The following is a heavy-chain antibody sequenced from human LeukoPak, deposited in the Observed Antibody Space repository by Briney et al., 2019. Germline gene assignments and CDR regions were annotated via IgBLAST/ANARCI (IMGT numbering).Heavy chain of an antibody. V-gene: IGHV3-9*01. CDR2: ISWNSGSI. Sequence: GGSLRLSCAASGFTLDDYAMHWVRQAPGKGLEWVSGISWNSGSIGYADSVKGRFTISRDNAKNSLYLQMNSLRAEDTALYYCAKDANDFWSAAFDYWGQGTLVTVSS. J-gene: IGHJ4*02. D-gene: IGHD3-3*01. CDR1: GFTLDDYA. CDR3: AKDANDFWSAAFDY.